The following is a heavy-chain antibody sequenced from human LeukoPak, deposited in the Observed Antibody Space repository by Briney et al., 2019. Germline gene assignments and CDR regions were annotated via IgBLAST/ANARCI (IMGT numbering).Heavy chain of an antibody. CDR3: ASGTYRLGDY. D-gene: IGHD3-10*01. CDR1: GLSFSTYA. V-gene: IGHV3-23*01. J-gene: IGHJ4*02. Sequence: GGSLRLSCAASGLSFSTYAMSWVRQAPGKGLEWVAGISGSGVDTHYAGSVNGRFRISRDNSANALYLQMNSLREEDTALYYCASGTYRLGDYWGQGTQVAVSP. CDR2: ISGSGVDT.